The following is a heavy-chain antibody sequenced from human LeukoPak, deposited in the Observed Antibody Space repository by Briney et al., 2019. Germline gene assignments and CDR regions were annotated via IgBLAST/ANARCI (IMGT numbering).Heavy chain of an antibody. J-gene: IGHJ4*02. CDR2: IYSKTDGGTT. D-gene: IGHD3-22*01. CDR3: ATGSNRYDSSDFDY. Sequence: PGGSLRLSCAASGLTFSNAWMDWVRQATGKGQEWVGRIYSKTDGGTTEYAAPVKGRFTISRDDSKNTLYLQMTSLNTEDTAVYYCATGSNRYDSSDFDYWGQGTLVTVSS. V-gene: IGHV3-15*01. CDR1: GLTFSNAW.